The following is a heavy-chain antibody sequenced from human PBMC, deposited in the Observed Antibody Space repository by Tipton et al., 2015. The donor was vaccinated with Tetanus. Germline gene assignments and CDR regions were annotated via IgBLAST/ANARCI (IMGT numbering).Heavy chain of an antibody. Sequence: TLSLTCTVSGVSVRSYYWSWIRQSPDKGLEWLGDVIYDGTSYYNPSLKSRVTMSVDTSKRQFSLKLNSVTAADTAVYYCARGWGSSWYYFDYWGQGILVTVSS. CDR2: VIYDGTS. CDR3: ARGWGSSWYYFDY. J-gene: IGHJ4*02. CDR1: GVSVRSYY. D-gene: IGHD6-13*01. V-gene: IGHV4-34*01.